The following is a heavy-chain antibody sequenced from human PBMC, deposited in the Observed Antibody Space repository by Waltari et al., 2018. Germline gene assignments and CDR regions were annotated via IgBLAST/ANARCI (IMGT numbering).Heavy chain of an antibody. Sequence: QVQLVQSGAEVKKPGSSVKVSCKASGGTFSSYAISWVRQAPGQGLEWMGGIIPIFGTANYAQKVQGRVKINADEATSTAYMELSSLRSEDTAVYYCATTTREPYYYYGMDVWGQGTTVTVSS. CDR2: IIPIFGTA. J-gene: IGHJ6*02. D-gene: IGHD1-26*01. V-gene: IGHV1-69*13. CDR3: ATTTREPYYYYGMDV. CDR1: GGTFSSYA.